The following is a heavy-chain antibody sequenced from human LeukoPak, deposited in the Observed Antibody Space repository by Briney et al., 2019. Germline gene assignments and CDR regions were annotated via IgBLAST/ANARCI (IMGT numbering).Heavy chain of an antibody. CDR2: INTISGGT. CDR1: GYTFTGYY. Sequence: ASVKVSCKASGYTFTGYYMHWVRQAPGQGLEWIGWINTISGGTNYALKFQGRVTMTRDTSISTAYMELSRLTSDDTAVYYCARGREVAGTVGYWGQGTLVTVSS. J-gene: IGHJ4*02. V-gene: IGHV1-2*02. CDR3: ARGREVAGTVGY. D-gene: IGHD6-19*01.